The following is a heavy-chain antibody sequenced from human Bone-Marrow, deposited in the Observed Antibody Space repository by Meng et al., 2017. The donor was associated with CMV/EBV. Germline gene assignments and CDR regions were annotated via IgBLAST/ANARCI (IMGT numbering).Heavy chain of an antibody. CDR3: ARQSTRSTGIAGADFDY. J-gene: IGHJ4*02. V-gene: IGHV4-39*01. CDR2: IFYSGSN. CDR1: SISSTGHY. Sequence: SISSTGHYWGWIRQPPGKGLEWIGSIFYSGSNYYNTSLKSRLTISVDTSKNQFSLTLTSVTAADTAMYYCARQSTRSTGIAGADFDYWGQGTLVTVS. D-gene: IGHD1-26*01.